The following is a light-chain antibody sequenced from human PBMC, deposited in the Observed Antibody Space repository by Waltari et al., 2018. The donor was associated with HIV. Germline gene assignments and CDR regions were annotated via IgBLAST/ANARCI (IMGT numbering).Light chain of an antibody. CDR3: QVWDTFSDRYV. V-gene: IGLV3-21*02. CDR2: GDS. CDR1: NIASYS. J-gene: IGLJ1*01. Sequence: SYELTQPPSVSVAPGQTATVTCGGANIASYSVPRYQQKPGQAPVLVVYGDSERPSGIPERFAGSNSDNTATLTISRVAAGDEAAYYCQVWDTFSDRYVFGAGTEVTVL.